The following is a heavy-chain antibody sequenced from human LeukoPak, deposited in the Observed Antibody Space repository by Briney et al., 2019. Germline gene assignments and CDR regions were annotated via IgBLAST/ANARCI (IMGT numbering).Heavy chain of an antibody. CDR3: ARDVRRDDAFDI. J-gene: IGHJ3*02. D-gene: IGHD3-10*02. V-gene: IGHV4-59*01. Sequence: VKPSETLSLTCTVSGCSISSYYWSWIRQPPGKGLGWIGYIYYSGSTNYNPSLKSRVTISVDTSKNQFSLKLSSVTAADTAVYYCARDVRRDDAFDIWGQGTMVTVCS. CDR2: IYYSGST. CDR1: GCSISSYY.